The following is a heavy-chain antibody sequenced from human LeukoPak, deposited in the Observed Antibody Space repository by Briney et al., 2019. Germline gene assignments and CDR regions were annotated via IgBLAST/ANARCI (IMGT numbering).Heavy chain of an antibody. CDR3: AREGKRITMVRGVITPRGYYYMDV. CDR2: ISSSSSTI. CDR1: GFTFSSYS. J-gene: IGHJ6*03. Sequence: GGSLRLSCAASGFTFSSYSMNWVRQAPGKGLEWVSYISSSSSTIYYADSVKGRFTISRDNAKNSLYLQMNSLKNEDTSVYYCAREGKRITMVRGVITPRGYYYMDVWGKGTTVTVSS. D-gene: IGHD3-10*01. V-gene: IGHV3-48*02.